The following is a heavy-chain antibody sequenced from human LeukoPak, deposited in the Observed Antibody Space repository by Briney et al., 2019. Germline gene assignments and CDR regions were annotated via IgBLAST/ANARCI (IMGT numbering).Heavy chain of an antibody. D-gene: IGHD6-6*01. CDR3: ASTAFYSSSAEYYYYYYMDV. V-gene: IGHV1-18*01. CDR2: ISAYNGNT. CDR1: GYTFTSYG. Sequence: ASVKVSCKASGYTFTSYGISWVRQDPGQGLEWMGWISAYNGNTNYAQKLQGRVTMTTDTSTSTAYMELRSLRSDDTAVYYCASTAFYSSSAEYYYYYYMDVWGKGTTVTVSS. J-gene: IGHJ6*03.